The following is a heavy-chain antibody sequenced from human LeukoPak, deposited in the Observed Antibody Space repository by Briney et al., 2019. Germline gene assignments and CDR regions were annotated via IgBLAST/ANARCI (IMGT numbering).Heavy chain of an antibody. J-gene: IGHJ4*02. V-gene: IGHV1-24*01. CDR3: ARALKYYYDSSGSHIGGFDY. CDR1: GYTLTELS. Sequence: ASVKVSCKVSGYTLTELSMHWVRQAPGKGLEWMGGFDPEDGETIYAQKFQGRVTMTEDTSTDTAYMELSSLRSEDTAVYYCARALKYYYDSSGSHIGGFDYWGQGTLVTVSS. CDR2: FDPEDGET. D-gene: IGHD3-22*01.